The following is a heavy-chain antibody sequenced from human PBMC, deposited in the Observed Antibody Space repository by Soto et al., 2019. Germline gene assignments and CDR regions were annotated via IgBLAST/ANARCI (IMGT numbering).Heavy chain of an antibody. CDR3: AKPPDMERGVGMDV. CDR2: ISAYNGNT. CDR1: GYTFTSYG. D-gene: IGHD3-10*01. Sequence: QVQPVQSGAEVKKPGASVKISCKASGYTFTSYGISWMRQAPGQGLEWNGWISAYNGNTNYAQKLKCRVTMTTDTSTSTAYMELRSLRSDDTAVYYCAKPPDMERGVGMDVWGQGTTVSVSS. V-gene: IGHV1-18*04. J-gene: IGHJ6*02.